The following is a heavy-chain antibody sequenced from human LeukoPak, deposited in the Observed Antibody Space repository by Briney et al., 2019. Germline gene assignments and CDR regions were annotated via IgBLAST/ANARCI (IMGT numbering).Heavy chain of an antibody. J-gene: IGHJ4*02. D-gene: IGHD1-26*01. CDR1: GFTFSSYD. V-gene: IGHV3-30*02. Sequence: PGGSLRLSCAASGFTFSSYDMHWVRQAPGKGLEWVAYVRFDGSNEHYADSVKGRITISRDNSKNTLYLQMNTLRAEDTAVYYCAKDLTPKVGPMYFDYWGQGTLVTVSS. CDR3: AKDLTPKVGPMYFDY. CDR2: VRFDGSNE.